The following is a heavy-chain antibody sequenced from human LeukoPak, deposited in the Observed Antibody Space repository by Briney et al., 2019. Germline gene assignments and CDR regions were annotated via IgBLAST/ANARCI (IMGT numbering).Heavy chain of an antibody. CDR1: GFTFSSYA. V-gene: IGHV3-23*01. Sequence: PGGSLRLSCAASGFTFSSYAMSWVRQAPGKGLEWVSAISGSGGSTYYADSVKGRFTISRDNAKNSLYLQMNSLRAEDTAVYYCARPHYDSSGYLEYFQHWGQGTLVTVSS. J-gene: IGHJ1*01. CDR3: ARPHYDSSGYLEYFQH. CDR2: ISGSGGST. D-gene: IGHD3-22*01.